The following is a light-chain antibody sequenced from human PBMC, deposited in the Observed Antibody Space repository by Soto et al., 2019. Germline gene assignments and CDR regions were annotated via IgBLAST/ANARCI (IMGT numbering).Light chain of an antibody. CDR1: SSAVGIYTY. Sequence: QSALTQPASVSGSPVQPIPISCPGTSSAVGIYTYVSWYQQPPGTAPKLVIYEVSNRLSGFSNRFSGSPGRNRPSLTISGLQADSADDYFCSSSTRSSTLYVCGPGSKVTVL. J-gene: IGLJ1*01. CDR3: SSSTRSSTLYV. V-gene: IGLV2-14*01. CDR2: EVS.